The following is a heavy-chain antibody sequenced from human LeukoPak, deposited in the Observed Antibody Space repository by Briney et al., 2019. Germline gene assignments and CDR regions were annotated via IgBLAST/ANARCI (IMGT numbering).Heavy chain of an antibody. Sequence: GGSLRLSCAASGFTFSSYWMHWVRQAPGKGLVWVSRINTDGSSTSYADSVKGRFTISRDNAKNALYLQMNSLRAEDTAVYYCARVYCGGDCPEYFQHWGQGTLVTVSS. D-gene: IGHD2-21*01. J-gene: IGHJ1*01. CDR2: INTDGSST. CDR3: ARVYCGGDCPEYFQH. V-gene: IGHV3-74*01. CDR1: GFTFSSYW.